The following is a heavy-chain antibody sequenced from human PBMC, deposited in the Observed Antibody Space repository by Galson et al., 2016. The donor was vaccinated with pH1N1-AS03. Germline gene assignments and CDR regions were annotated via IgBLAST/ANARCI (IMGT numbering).Heavy chain of an antibody. CDR3: AREVNVVAESDAFDV. Sequence: TLSLTCTVSGDSITSENYFWSWIRQPPGKGLEWIAYIDYRGMAYYNPSLTGRVTLLIDTSNNQFSLNLRSLTAADTAMYYCAREVNVVAESDAFDVWGQGTMVTVSS. V-gene: IGHV4-30-4*08. CDR1: GDSITSENYF. J-gene: IGHJ3*01. D-gene: IGHD2-21*01. CDR2: IDYRGMA.